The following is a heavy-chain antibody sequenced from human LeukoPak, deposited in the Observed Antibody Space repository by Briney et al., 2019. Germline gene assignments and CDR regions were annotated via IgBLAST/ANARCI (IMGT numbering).Heavy chain of an antibody. V-gene: IGHV3-23*01. D-gene: IGHD1-26*01. J-gene: IGHJ4*02. CDR1: GFTFSNYG. Sequence: GGSLRLSCAASGFTFSNYGMTWVRQAPGKGLEWVSGLSGSGTITFYADSVKGRFTISRDNSRNTLYLQMNSLRAEDTAVYYCVATVGARAVKDWGQGTLVTVSS. CDR2: LSGSGTIT. CDR3: VATVGARAVKD.